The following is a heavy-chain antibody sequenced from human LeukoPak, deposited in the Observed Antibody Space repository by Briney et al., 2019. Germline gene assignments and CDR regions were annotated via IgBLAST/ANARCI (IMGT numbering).Heavy chain of an antibody. CDR3: AKVIVVHYFDY. V-gene: IGHV3-23*01. CDR2: ISGSGGST. D-gene: IGHD3-22*01. Sequence: GGSLRLSCAASGFTFSSYSMNWVRQAPGKGLEWVSAISGSGGSTYYADSVKGRFTISRDNSKNTLYLQMNSLRAEDTAVYYCAKVIVVHYFDYWGQGTLVTVSS. J-gene: IGHJ4*02. CDR1: GFTFSSYS.